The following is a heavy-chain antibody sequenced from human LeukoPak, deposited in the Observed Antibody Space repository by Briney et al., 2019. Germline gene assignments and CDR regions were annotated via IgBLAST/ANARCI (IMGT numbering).Heavy chain of an antibody. D-gene: IGHD3-22*01. CDR1: GFTFSSYA. V-gene: IGHV3-23*01. CDR2: ISGSGVST. CDR3: ARGGGTEWLLVPFEY. J-gene: IGHJ4*02. Sequence: GGSLRLSCAASGFTFSSYAMNWVRQATGKGLEWVSVISGSGVSTYYADSVKGRFTISRDYSKNTLYLQMNSLRAEDTAVYYCARGGGTEWLLVPFEYWGQGTLVTVSS.